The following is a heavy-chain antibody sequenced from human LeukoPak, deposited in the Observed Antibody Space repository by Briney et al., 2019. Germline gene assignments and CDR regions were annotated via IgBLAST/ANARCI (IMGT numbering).Heavy chain of an antibody. J-gene: IGHJ4*02. Sequence: ASVKVSCKASGYTFTGYYMHWVRQAPRQGLEWMGWINPNSGGTNYAQKFQGRVTMTRDTSISTAYMELSRLRSDDTAVYYCARTCSSTSCYASPYYFDYWGQGTLVTVSS. V-gene: IGHV1-2*02. CDR3: ARTCSSTSCYASPYYFDY. D-gene: IGHD2-2*01. CDR1: GYTFTGYY. CDR2: INPNSGGT.